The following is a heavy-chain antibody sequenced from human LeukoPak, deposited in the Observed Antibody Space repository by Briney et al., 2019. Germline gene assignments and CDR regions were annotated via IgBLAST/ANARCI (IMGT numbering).Heavy chain of an antibody. CDR3: VRGTYYYDSSGYLVDY. CDR2: IYYSGST. D-gene: IGHD3-22*01. V-gene: IGHV4-59*12. CDR1: GGSISSYY. J-gene: IGHJ4*02. Sequence: SETLSLTCTVSGGSISSYYWSWIRQPPGKGLEWIGYIYYSGSTNYNPSLKSRVTMSVDTSKNQFSLKLSSVIAADTAVYYCVRGTYYYDSSGYLVDYWGQGTLVTVSS.